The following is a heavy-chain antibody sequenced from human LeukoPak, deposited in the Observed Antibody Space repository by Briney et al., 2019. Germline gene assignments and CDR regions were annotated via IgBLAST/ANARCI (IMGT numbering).Heavy chain of an antibody. CDR3: ARHDYSNPLDY. D-gene: IGHD4-11*01. CDR1: GYSISSGYY. J-gene: IGHJ4*02. V-gene: IGHV4-38-2*01. Sequence: SETLSLTCAVSGYSISSGYYWGWIRQPPGKGLEWIGSIYHSGSTYYNPSLKSRVTISVDTSKNQFSLKLSSVTAADTAVYYSARHDYSNPLDYWGQGTLVTVSS. CDR2: IYHSGST.